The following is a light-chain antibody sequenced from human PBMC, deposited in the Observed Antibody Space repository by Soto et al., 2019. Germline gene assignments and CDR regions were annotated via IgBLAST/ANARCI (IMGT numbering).Light chain of an antibody. CDR3: QSFDSSDQV. V-gene: IGLV6-57*01. Sequence: NFMWTQPHSVSESPGKTVTSSCTRSSGSIASNYVQWYQQRPGSSPTTVIYEDNQRPSGVPDRFSGSIDSSSNSASLTISGLKTEDEADYYCQSFDSSDQVFGGGTKLTVL. CDR2: EDN. CDR1: SGSIASNY. J-gene: IGLJ3*02.